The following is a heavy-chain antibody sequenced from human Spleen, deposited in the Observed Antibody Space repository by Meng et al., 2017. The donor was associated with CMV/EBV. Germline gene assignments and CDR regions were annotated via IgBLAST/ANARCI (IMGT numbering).Heavy chain of an antibody. J-gene: IGHJ4*02. CDR2: IYYSGST. V-gene: IGHV4-39*01. D-gene: IGHD1-26*01. CDR1: GGSIRNIDFY. Sequence: GSLRLSCTVSGGSIRNIDFYWGWIRQSPGKGLEWIGNIYYSGSTNYNPSFESRVTISVDTSKNQFSLKLSSVTAADTAVYYCARLTGATYNPRVDYWGQGTLVTVSS. CDR3: ARLTGATYNPRVDY.